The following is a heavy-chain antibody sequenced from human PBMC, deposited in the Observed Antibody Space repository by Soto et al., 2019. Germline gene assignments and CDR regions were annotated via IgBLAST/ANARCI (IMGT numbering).Heavy chain of an antibody. CDR1: GGSISSYY. CDR3: ARGDCSGGCFDY. Sequence: PSETLSLTCTVSGGSISSYYWIWIRQPPGKGLEWIGYIYYSGSTNYNPSLKSRVTISVDTSKNQFSLKLSSVTAADTAVYYCARGDCSGGCFDYWGQGTLVTVSS. V-gene: IGHV4-59*01. D-gene: IGHD2-15*01. J-gene: IGHJ4*02. CDR2: IYYSGST.